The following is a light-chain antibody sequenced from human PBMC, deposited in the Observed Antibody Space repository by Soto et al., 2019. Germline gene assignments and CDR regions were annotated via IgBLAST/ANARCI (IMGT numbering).Light chain of an antibody. Sequence: DIQMTQSPSSLSASVGDRVTITCQASQDISNYLNWYQQKPGKAPKLLIYEASNLETGVPSRFSGSGSGTEFTLTISSLQPEDFATYYCQQYNNFPVTFGQGTKLEIK. CDR2: EAS. V-gene: IGKV1-33*01. CDR3: QQYNNFPVT. CDR1: QDISNY. J-gene: IGKJ2*01.